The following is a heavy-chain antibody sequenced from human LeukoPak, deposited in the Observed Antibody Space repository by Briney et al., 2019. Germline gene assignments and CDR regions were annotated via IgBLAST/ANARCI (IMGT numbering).Heavy chain of an antibody. J-gene: IGHJ5*02. CDR1: GGSISSYY. D-gene: IGHD2-2*02. V-gene: IGHV4-59*01. CDR2: IYYSGST. CDR3: ARGGYCSSTSCYMYNWFDP. Sequence: PSETLSLTCTVSGGSISSYYWSWIRQPPGKGLEWIGYIYYSGSTNYNPSLKSRVTISVDTSKNQFSLKLSSVTAADMAVYYCARGGYCSSTSCYMYNWFDPWGQGTLVTVSS.